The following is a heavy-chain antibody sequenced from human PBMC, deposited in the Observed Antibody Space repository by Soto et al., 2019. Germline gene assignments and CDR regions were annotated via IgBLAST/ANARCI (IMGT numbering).Heavy chain of an antibody. CDR1: GYTFTGYY. CDR2: INPNSGGT. CDR3: ASLRVAARLYYCGMDV. J-gene: IGHJ6*02. D-gene: IGHD6-6*01. Sequence: ASVKVSCKASGYTFTGYYMHWVRQAPGQGLEWMGWINPNSGGTNYAQKFQGRVTMTRDTSISTAYMELSRLRSDDTAVYYCASLRVAARLYYCGMDVWGQGTTVTVSS. V-gene: IGHV1-2*02.